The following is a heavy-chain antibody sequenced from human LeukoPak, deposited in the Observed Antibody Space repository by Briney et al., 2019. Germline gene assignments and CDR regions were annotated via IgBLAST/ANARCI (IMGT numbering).Heavy chain of an antibody. CDR2: ISSSSSYI. CDR1: GFTFSSYS. D-gene: IGHD2-2*02. CDR3: ARDVRCSSTSCYSGY. J-gene: IGHJ4*02. Sequence: GGSLRLSCAAPGFTFSSYSMNWVRQAPGKGLKWVSSISSSSSYIYYADSVKGRFTISRDNAKNSLYLQMNSLRAEDTAVYYCARDVRCSSTSCYSGYWGQGTLVTVSS. V-gene: IGHV3-21*01.